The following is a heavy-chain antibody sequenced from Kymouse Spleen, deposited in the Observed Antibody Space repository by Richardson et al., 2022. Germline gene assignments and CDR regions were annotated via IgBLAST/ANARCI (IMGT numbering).Heavy chain of an antibody. J-gene: IGHJ2*01. V-gene: IGHV4-39*01. Sequence: QLQLQESGPGLVKPSETLSLTCTVSGGSISSSSYYWGWIRQPPGKGLEWIGSIYYSGSTYYNPSLKSRVTISVDTSKNQFSLKLSSVTAADTAVYYCARRDCSGGSCYSYWYFDLWGRGTLVTVSS. D-gene: IGHD2-15*01. CDR3: ARRDCSGGSCYSYWYFDL. CDR2: IYYSGST. CDR1: GGSISSSSYY.